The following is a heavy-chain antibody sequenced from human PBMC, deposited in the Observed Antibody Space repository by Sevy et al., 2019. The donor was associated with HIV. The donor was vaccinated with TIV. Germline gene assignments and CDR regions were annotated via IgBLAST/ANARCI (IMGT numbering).Heavy chain of an antibody. CDR1: GYTLTELS. V-gene: IGHV1-24*01. CDR3: ATTKDYYDSSGYPFDY. D-gene: IGHD3-22*01. CDR2: FDPEDGEK. Sequence: SSVKVSCKVSGYTLTELSMHWVRQAPGKGLEWMGSFDPEDGEKIYAQNFQGRVTMTEDRSTDTVYMELSSLRSEDTAVYYCATTKDYYDSSGYPFDYWGQGTLVTVSS. J-gene: IGHJ4*02.